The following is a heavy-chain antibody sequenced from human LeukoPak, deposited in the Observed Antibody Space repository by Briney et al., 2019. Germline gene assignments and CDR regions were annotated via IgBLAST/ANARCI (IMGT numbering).Heavy chain of an antibody. CDR3: AGSTGASLAHLPDRFPAYYYYMDV. D-gene: IGHD7-27*01. J-gene: IGHJ6*03. V-gene: IGHV4-4*07. Sequence: KPSETLSLTCTVSGGSISSYYWSWIRQHAGKGLEWIGRIYTSGSTNYNPSLKSRVTMSVDTSKNQFSLKLSSVTAADTAVYYCAGSTGASLAHLPDRFPAYYYYMDVWGKGTTVTVSS. CDR2: IYTSGST. CDR1: GGSISSYY.